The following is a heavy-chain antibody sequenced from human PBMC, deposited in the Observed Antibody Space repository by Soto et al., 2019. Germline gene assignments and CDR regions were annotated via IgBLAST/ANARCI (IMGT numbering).Heavy chain of an antibody. CDR3: AKVLRYFDWLFPYFDY. CDR2: ISGSGGST. CDR1: GFTFSSYA. D-gene: IGHD3-9*01. J-gene: IGHJ4*02. V-gene: IGHV3-23*01. Sequence: PGGSLRLSCAASGFTFSSYAMSWVRQAPGKGLEWVSAISGSGGSTYYADSVKGRFTISRDNSKNTLYLQMNSLRAEDTAVYYCAKVLRYFDWLFPYFDYRGQGTLVTVYS.